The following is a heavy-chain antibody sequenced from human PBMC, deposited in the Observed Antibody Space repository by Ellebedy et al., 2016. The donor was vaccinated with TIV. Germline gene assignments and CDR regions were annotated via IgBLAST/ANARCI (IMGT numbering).Heavy chain of an antibody. Sequence: PGGSLRLSCTASGFIVSTNHMSWVRQAPGKGLEWVGGYTNYADSVKGRFTISTHNSRNTLYLQMTNLRTEDTAVYYCAKGSFPFGDKSERIYSFQYWGQGTLVTVSS. CDR2: GYT. CDR3: AKGSFPFGDKSERIYSFQY. J-gene: IGHJ4*02. V-gene: IGHV3-53*04. CDR1: GFIVSTNH. D-gene: IGHD3-10*01.